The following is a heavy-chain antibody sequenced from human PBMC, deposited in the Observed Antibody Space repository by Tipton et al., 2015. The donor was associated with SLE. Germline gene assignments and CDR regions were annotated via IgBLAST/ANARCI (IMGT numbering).Heavy chain of an antibody. CDR1: GGSFSGYY. V-gene: IGHV4-34*01. CDR3: AREGSSGFTN. D-gene: IGHD6-13*01. CDR2: INHSG. Sequence: LRLSCAVYGGSFSGYYWSWIRQPPGKGLEWIGEINHSGSTISVDTSKNQLSLKLSSVTDADTAVYYCAREGSSGFTNWGQGTLVTVSS. J-gene: IGHJ4*02.